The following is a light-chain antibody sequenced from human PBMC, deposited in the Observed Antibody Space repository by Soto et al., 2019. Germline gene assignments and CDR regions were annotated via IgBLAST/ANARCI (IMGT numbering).Light chain of an antibody. J-gene: IGKJ1*01. CDR3: HQYNNWPRR. CDR1: QSVGSN. V-gene: IGKV3-15*01. CDR2: DAS. Sequence: EMVMTQSPGTLSVSPGESATPSCRASQSVGSNLAWYQQMPGQAPRLLIYDASIRATGIPARFSGSGSGTEFTLTISSLQSEDFAVYYCHQYNNWPRRFGQGTKVDTK.